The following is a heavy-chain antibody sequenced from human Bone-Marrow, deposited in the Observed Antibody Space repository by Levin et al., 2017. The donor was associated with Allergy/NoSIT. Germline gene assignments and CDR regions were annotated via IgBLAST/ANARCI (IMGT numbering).Heavy chain of an antibody. CDR2: IYHSGDT. D-gene: IGHD4-23*01. CDR1: GYLISSGFY. Sequence: SETLSLTCGVSGYLISSGFYWAWIRQSPGKGLEWVGSIYHSGDTYYNPSLKSRVTISMDTSKNDFSLKVRSVTAADTAVYYCVSRTTVDNSRWFDPWGQGILVTVSA. J-gene: IGHJ5*02. V-gene: IGHV4-38-2*01. CDR3: VSRTTVDNSRWFDP.